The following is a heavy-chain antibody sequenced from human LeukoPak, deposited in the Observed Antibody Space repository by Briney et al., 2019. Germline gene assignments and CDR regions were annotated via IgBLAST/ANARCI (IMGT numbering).Heavy chain of an antibody. D-gene: IGHD4-17*01. CDR2: INWQGAST. V-gene: IGHV3-20*04. CDR1: GFTFDDYG. Sequence: GGSLRLSCAASGFTFDDYGMSWVRQAPGKGLEWVSGINWQGASTVYADSVKGRFTIARDNAKNSLYLQMNTLGAEDTALYYCARESGSVTSEVDFDYWGQGTLVTVSS. CDR3: ARESGSVTSEVDFDY. J-gene: IGHJ4*02.